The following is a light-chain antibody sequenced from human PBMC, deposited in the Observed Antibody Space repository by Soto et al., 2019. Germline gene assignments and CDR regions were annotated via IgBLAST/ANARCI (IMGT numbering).Light chain of an antibody. CDR1: QSISSW. CDR3: QEYNSDSGLT. V-gene: IGKV1-5*03. Sequence: DIQMTQSPSTLSASVGDRVTITCRASQSISSWLAWYQQKPGKATKLLIYTASNLKSGVQSRFSGSGSGTEFTLTISSLQPDDFATYYCQEYNSDSGLTFGGGTKVEIK. CDR2: TAS. J-gene: IGKJ4*01.